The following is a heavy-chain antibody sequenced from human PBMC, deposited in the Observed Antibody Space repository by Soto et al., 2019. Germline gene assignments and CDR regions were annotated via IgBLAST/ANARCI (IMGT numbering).Heavy chain of an antibody. CDR3: ARGRYCISTSCYPHNWFDP. J-gene: IGHJ5*02. D-gene: IGHD2-2*01. V-gene: IGHV1-18*01. Sequence: QVQLVQSGAEVKKPGASVKVSCKASGYTFTSYGISWVRQAPGQGLEWMGWISAYNGNTNYAQKLQGRVTMTKDTSTSKAYMELRSLRPDDTAVYYCARGRYCISTSCYPHNWFDPWGQGTLVTVSS. CDR2: ISAYNGNT. CDR1: GYTFTSYG.